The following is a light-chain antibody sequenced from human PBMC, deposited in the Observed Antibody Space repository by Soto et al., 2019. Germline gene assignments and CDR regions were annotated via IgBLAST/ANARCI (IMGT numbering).Light chain of an antibody. CDR3: QAWDSSTVV. CDR2: QDS. J-gene: IGLJ2*01. V-gene: IGLV3-1*01. CDR1: KLGDKY. Sequence: SYELTQLPSVSVSPGQTASITCSGDKLGDKYACWYQHKPGQSPVLVIYQDSKRPSGIPERFSGSNSGNTATLTISGTQAMDEADYYCQAWDSSTVVFGGGTQLTVL.